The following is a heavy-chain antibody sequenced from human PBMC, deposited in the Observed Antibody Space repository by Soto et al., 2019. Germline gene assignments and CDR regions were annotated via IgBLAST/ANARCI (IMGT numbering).Heavy chain of an antibody. J-gene: IGHJ3*02. CDR1: GFSLRTNKVG. CDR3: AHTYPPAFDI. CDR2: IYWDDDK. D-gene: IGHD3-16*01. V-gene: IGHV2-5*02. Sequence: QITLKESGPTLVKPTQTLTVTCTFSGFSLRTNKVGVGWIRQPPGKALEWLALIYWDDDKRYSPSLESRLTITKDTSKNQVVLTMTNIDPVDTATYYCAHTYPPAFDIWGQGTMVTVSS.